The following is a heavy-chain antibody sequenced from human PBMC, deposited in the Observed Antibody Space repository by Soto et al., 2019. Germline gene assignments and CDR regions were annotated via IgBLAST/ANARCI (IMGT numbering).Heavy chain of an antibody. CDR3: AGGPTLLRPSARRFDY. D-gene: IGHD3-16*01. V-gene: IGHV1-69*02. J-gene: IGHJ4*02. CDR1: GGTFSSYT. CDR2: IIPILGIA. Sequence: QVQLVQSGAEVKKPGSSVKVSCKASGGTFSSYTISWVRQAPGQGLEWMGRIIPILGIANYAQKFQGRVTITADKPTRTAYVELSSLRSEDTAVYYCAGGPTLLRPSARRFDYWGKGTLVTVSS.